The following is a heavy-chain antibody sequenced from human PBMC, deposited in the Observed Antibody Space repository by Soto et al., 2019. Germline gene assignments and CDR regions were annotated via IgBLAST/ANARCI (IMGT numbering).Heavy chain of an antibody. J-gene: IGHJ6*02. CDR3: AREGASGFGMDV. CDR2: IYTSGTT. Sequence: SETLSLTCTVSGGSIRSYYWSWIRQPAGKPLEWIGRIYTSGTTNYNPSLRSRVTMLVDTSKNHFSLKLTSVTAADTAIYYCAREGASGFGMDVWGQGTTVTVSS. D-gene: IGHD1-26*01. V-gene: IGHV4-4*07. CDR1: GGSIRSYY.